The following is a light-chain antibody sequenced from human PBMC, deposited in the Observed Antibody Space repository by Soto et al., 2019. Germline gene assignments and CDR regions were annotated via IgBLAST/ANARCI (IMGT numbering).Light chain of an antibody. CDR2: GAS. J-gene: IGKJ1*01. CDR3: QHYSNWPRT. CDR1: QSVSSD. V-gene: IGKV3-15*01. Sequence: EIVMTQSPATLSVSPGERATLACRASQSVSSDFAWYQQKPGQAPRLLIYGASTRATGIPARFSGSGSGTEFTLTLSSLQSEDFAVYYWQHYSNWPRTFGQGIKVDTK.